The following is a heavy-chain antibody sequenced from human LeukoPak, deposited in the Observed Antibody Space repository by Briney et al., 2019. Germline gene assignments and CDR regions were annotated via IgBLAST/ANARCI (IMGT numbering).Heavy chain of an antibody. CDR1: GFTFSSYW. V-gene: IGHV3-74*01. CDR2: INSDGSST. Sequence: GGSLRLSCAASGFTFSSYWMHWVRQAPGKGLVWVSRINSDGSSTSYADSVKGRFTISRDNAKNTLYLQMNSLRAEDTAVYYCASGAGQSSPTVWYWGQGTLVTVSS. D-gene: IGHD3-16*01. CDR3: ASGAGQSSPTVWY. J-gene: IGHJ4*02.